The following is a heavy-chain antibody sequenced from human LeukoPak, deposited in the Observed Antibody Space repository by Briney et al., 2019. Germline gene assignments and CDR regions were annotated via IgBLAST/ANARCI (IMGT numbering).Heavy chain of an antibody. J-gene: IGHJ4*02. V-gene: IGHV4-59*01. CDR2: IYYSGST. CDR1: GGSISSYY. D-gene: IGHD3-22*01. CDR3: ARAGRVVSSGYYHRDY. Sequence: SETLSLTCTVSGGSISSYYWSWIRQPPGKGLEWIGYIYYSGSTNYNPSLKSRVTISIDTSKNQFSLKLSSVTAADTAVYYCARAGRVVSSGYYHRDYWGQGTLVTVSS.